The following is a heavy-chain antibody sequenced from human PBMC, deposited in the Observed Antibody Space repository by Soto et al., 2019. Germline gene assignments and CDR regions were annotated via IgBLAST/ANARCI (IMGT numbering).Heavy chain of an antibody. Sequence: SVNVSCKPSGGTFSSYSISWVRQAPGQGLEWMGGIIPIFGTANYAQKFQGRVTITADKSTSTAYMELSSLRSEDTAVYYCATTPGYSYGPPRVWGQGTTVTV. D-gene: IGHD5-18*01. J-gene: IGHJ6*02. V-gene: IGHV1-69*06. CDR3: ATTPGYSYGPPRV. CDR1: GGTFSSYS. CDR2: IIPIFGTA.